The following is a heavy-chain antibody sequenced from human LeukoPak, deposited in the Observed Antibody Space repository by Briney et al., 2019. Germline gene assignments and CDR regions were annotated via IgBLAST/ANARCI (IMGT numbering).Heavy chain of an antibody. J-gene: IGHJ6*02. CDR1: GGSFSGYY. CDR3: ARGRYFDWLYLYYYGMDV. CDR2: INHSGST. D-gene: IGHD3-9*01. Sequence: SEPLSLTCAVYGGSFSGYYWSWVRQPPGKGLEWIGEINHSGSTNYNPSLKSRVTISVDTSKNQFSLKLSSVTAADTAVYYCARGRYFDWLYLYYYGMDVWGQGTTVTVSS. V-gene: IGHV4-34*01.